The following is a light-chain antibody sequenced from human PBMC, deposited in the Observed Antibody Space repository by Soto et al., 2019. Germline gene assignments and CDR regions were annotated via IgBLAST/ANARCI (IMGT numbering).Light chain of an antibody. V-gene: IGLV7-46*01. J-gene: IGLJ1*01. CDR3: LLSESGARPYV. Sequence: QAVVTQEPSLTVSPGGTVTLTCGASTGAVTSGHYPYWFQQKPGQAPRTLIYDTNKKHFWTPARFSGSLLGDKAALTLSGARPEDEADYYFLLSESGARPYVFGTGTKVTVL. CDR1: TGAVTSGHY. CDR2: DTN.